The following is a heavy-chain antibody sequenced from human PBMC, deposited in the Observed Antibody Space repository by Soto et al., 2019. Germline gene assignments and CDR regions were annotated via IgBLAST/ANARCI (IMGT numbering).Heavy chain of an antibody. J-gene: IGHJ4*02. CDR3: ARDGGYEAAFDY. CDR1: GFTFSSYS. Sequence: GGSLRLSCAASGFTFSSYSMNWVRQAPGKGLEWVSSISSSSSYIYYADSVKGRFTISRDNAKNSLYLQMNSLRAEDTAVYYCARDGGYEAAFDYWGQGTLVTVSS. D-gene: IGHD5-12*01. V-gene: IGHV3-21*01. CDR2: ISSSSSYI.